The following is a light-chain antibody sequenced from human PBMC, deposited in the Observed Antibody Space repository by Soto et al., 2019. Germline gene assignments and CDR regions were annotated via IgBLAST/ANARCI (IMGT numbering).Light chain of an antibody. V-gene: IGLV2-14*01. CDR1: SNDVGGYNY. Sequence: QSVLTQPASVSGSPGQPITISCTGSSNDVGGYNYVSWYQQHPGQAPKLIIYEVSDRPSGVSPRFSGSKSGNTASLTISGLQVEDEADYFCTSYTSTIPYVFGSGTKLTVL. J-gene: IGLJ1*01. CDR3: TSYTSTIPYV. CDR2: EVS.